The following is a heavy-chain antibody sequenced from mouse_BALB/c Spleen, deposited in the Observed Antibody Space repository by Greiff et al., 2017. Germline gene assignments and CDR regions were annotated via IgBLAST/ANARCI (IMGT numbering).Heavy chain of an antibody. Sequence: EVKLQESGPELVKPGASVKMSCKASGYTFTSYVMHWVKQKPGQGLEWIGYINPYNDGTKYNEKFKGKATLTSDKSSSTAYMELSSLTSEDSAVYYCASPRSYYYAMDYWGQGTSVTVSS. CDR1: GYTFTSYV. J-gene: IGHJ4*01. V-gene: IGHV1-14*01. CDR2: INPYNDGT. CDR3: ASPRSYYYAMDY.